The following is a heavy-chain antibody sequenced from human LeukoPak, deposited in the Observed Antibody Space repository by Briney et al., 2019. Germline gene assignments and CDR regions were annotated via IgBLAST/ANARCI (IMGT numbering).Heavy chain of an antibody. CDR1: GFTFSSYA. Sequence: GGSLRLSCAASGFTFSSYAMHWVRRAPGKGLEYVSAISSNGGSTYYANSVKGRFTISRDNSKNTLYLQMGSLRAEDMAVYYCARGDYYDFWSGYPFYYYGMDVWGQGTTVTVSS. D-gene: IGHD3-3*01. CDR2: ISSNGGST. V-gene: IGHV3-64*01. CDR3: ARGDYYDFWSGYPFYYYGMDV. J-gene: IGHJ6*02.